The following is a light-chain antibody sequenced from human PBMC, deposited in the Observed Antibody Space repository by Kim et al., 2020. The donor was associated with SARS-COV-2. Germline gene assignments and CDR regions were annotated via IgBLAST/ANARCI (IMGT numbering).Light chain of an antibody. J-gene: IGLJ1*01. CDR2: VDT. Sequence: QSVLTQPPSVSGAPGQRVTISCTGSSSNIGAGYDVHWYQQVPGAAPKLLIYVDTNRPSGVPDRFSGSKSGTSASLAISGLQAEDEADYYCQSHDSSLFAYVFGSGTKVTVL. CDR3: QSHDSSLFAYV. CDR1: SSNIGAGYD. V-gene: IGLV1-40*01.